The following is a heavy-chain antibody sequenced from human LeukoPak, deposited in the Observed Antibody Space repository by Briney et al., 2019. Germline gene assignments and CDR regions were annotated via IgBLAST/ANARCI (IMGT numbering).Heavy chain of an antibody. CDR1: GFTFSSYA. CDR2: ISGSDGST. D-gene: IGHD6-19*01. V-gene: IGHV3-23*01. J-gene: IGHJ4*02. Sequence: GGSLRLSCAASGFTFSSYAMSWVRQAPGKGLEWVSAISGSDGSTYYADSVKGRFTVSRDNSENTLYLQMNSLRAEDTAVYYCAKDSSGTSGYYFDYWGQGTLVTVSS. CDR3: AKDSSGTSGYYFDY.